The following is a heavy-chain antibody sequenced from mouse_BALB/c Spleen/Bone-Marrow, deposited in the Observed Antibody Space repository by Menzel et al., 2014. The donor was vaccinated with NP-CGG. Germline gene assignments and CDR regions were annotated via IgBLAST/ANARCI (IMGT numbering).Heavy chain of an antibody. CDR2: INPSTGYT. D-gene: IGHD2-4*01. CDR3: ARNYDYDGGYYAMDY. CDR1: GYNFISYW. Sequence: VQLVESGAELAKPGASVKMSCKASGYNFISYWMHWVKRRPGQGLEWIGYINPSTGYTEYNQKFKDKATLTADKSSSKAYMQLSSLTSEDSAVYYCARNYDYDGGYYAMDYWGQGTSVTVSS. J-gene: IGHJ4*01. V-gene: IGHV1-7*01.